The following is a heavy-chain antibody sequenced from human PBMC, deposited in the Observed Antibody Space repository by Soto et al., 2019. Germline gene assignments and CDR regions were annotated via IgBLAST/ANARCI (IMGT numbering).Heavy chain of an antibody. V-gene: IGHV4-34*01. CDR3: ARGRITIFGVVISSHYFDY. D-gene: IGHD3-3*01. CDR1: GGSFSGYY. CDR2: INHSGST. J-gene: IGHJ4*02. Sequence: QVQLQQWGAGLLKPSETLSLTCAVYGGSFSGYYWSWIHQPPGKGLEWIGEINHSGSTNYNPSLKSRVTISVDTSKNQFSLKLSSVTAADTAVYYCARGRITIFGVVISSHYFDYWGQGTLVTVSS.